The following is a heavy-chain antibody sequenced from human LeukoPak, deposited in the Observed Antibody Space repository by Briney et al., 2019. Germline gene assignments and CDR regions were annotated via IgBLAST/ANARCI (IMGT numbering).Heavy chain of an antibody. CDR3: ARRFCSGGSCYDY. Sequence: GESLKISCKGYGYDLSSYWIAWVRQMPGRGLGWMGIIYPDDSDARYSPSFQGQVTFSADKSINTAYLQWSSLKASDTAFYYCARRFCSGGSCYDYWGQGTLVTVSS. D-gene: IGHD2-15*01. V-gene: IGHV5-51*01. CDR1: GYDLSSYW. CDR2: IYPDDSDA. J-gene: IGHJ4*02.